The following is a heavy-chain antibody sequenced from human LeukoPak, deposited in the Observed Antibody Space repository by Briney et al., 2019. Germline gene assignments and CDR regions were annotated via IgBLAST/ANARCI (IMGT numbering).Heavy chain of an antibody. J-gene: IGHJ4*02. CDR3: ATYRHVMLPFES. D-gene: IGHD5-18*01. CDR1: GCTFSDFA. CDR2: TFQGGGEI. Sequence: GGSLRLSCAASGCTFSDFAMIWVRQPPGKGLEWVSSTFQGGGEIHYADSVRGRFTISRENSRSTLFLQMNSLRSEDTALYYCATYRHVMLPFESWGQGTLVTVSS. V-gene: IGHV3-23*01.